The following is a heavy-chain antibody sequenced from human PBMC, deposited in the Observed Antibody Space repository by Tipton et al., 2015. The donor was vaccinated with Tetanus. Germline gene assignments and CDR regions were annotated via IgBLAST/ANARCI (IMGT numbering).Heavy chain of an antibody. J-gene: IGHJ4*02. D-gene: IGHD3-3*01. Sequence: TLSLTCTVSGGSISSGGYYWSWIRQHPGKGLEWIGYIYYSGSTYYNPSLESRVTISVDTSKNQFSLKLSSVTAADTAVYYCARANYDFWSGKISFDYWGQGTLVTVSS. V-gene: IGHV4-31*03. CDR2: IYYSGST. CDR3: ARANYDFWSGKISFDY. CDR1: GGSISSGGYY.